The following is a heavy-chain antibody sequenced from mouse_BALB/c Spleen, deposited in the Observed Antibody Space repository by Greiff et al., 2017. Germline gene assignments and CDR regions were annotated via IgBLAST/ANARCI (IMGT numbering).Heavy chain of an antibody. CDR3: ARGYRYDDY. D-gene: IGHD2-14*01. CDR2: IDTSDSYT. CDR1: GYTFTDYW. J-gene: IGHJ2*01. V-gene: IGHV1-69*01. Sequence: VQLQQPGAELVMPGASVKMSCKASGYTFTDYWMHWVKQRPGQGLEWIGAIDTSDSYTSYNQKFKGKATLTVDESSSTAYMQLSSLTSEDSAVYYCARGYRYDDYWGQGTTLTVSS.